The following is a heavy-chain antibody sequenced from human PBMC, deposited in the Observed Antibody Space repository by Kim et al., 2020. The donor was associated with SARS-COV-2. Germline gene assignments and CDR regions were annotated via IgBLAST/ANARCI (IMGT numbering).Heavy chain of an antibody. Sequence: SETLSLTCTVSGGSISSYYWSWIRQPPGKGLEWIGYIYYSGSTNYNPSLKSRVTISVYTSKNQFSLKLSSVTAADTAVYYCASHYDSSGYYSGYFQHWGQGTLVTVSS. CDR3: ASHYDSSGYYSGYFQH. D-gene: IGHD3-22*01. J-gene: IGHJ1*01. CDR2: IYYSGST. V-gene: IGHV4-59*13. CDR1: GGSISSYY.